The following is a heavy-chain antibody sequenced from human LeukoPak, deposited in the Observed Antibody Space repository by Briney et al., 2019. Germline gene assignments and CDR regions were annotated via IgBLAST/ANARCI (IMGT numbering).Heavy chain of an antibody. CDR2: INHSGST. V-gene: IGHV4-34*01. CDR1: GGSFSGYY. CDR3: ARGANYYDSSGNHDAFDI. J-gene: IGHJ3*02. D-gene: IGHD3-22*01. Sequence: SETLSLTCAVYGGSFSGYYWSWIRQPLGKGLEWIGEINHSGSTNYNPSLKSRVTISVDTSKNQFSLKLSSVTAADTAVYYCARGANYYDSSGNHDAFDIWGQGTMVTVSS.